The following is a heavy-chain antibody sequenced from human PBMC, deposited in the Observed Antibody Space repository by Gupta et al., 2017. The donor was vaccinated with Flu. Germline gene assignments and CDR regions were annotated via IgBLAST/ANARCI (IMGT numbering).Heavy chain of an antibody. CDR3: ARIGLYDSSGYDLYYFDD. CDR2: IFSNDEK. D-gene: IGHD3-22*01. CDR1: GFSLSNARMG. J-gene: IGHJ4*02. V-gene: IGHV2-26*01. Sequence: QVTLKESGPVLVKPTETLTLTCTVSGFSLSNARMGVSWIRQPPGKALEWLAHIFSNDEKSYSTSLKSRLTISEDTSKSQVVLTMTNMDPVDTATYYCARIGLYDSSGYDLYYFDDWGQGTLVTVSS.